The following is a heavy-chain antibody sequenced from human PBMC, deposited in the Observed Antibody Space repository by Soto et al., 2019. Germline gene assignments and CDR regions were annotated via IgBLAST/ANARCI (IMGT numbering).Heavy chain of an antibody. CDR2: IYSGGST. V-gene: IGHV3-53*01. D-gene: IGHD2-15*01. CDR3: AREGGGYCSGGSCYPGFYYGMDV. Sequence: VQLVESGGGLIQPGGSLRLSCAASGFTVSSNYMSWVRQATGKGLEWVSVIYSGGSTYYADSVKGRFTISRDNSKNTLYLQMNSLRAEDTAVYYCAREGGGYCSGGSCYPGFYYGMDVWGQGTKVTVSS. CDR1: GFTVSSNY. J-gene: IGHJ6*02.